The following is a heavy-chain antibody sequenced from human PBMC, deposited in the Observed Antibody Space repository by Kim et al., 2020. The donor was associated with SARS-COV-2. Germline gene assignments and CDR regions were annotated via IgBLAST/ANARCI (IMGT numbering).Heavy chain of an antibody. CDR3: ARHGGRNIARAGSVRRRRDYENDFQQAMDV. CDR2: SHYSGNT. CDR1: GGSISNYY. Sequence: SETLSLTCTVSGGSISNYYWSWIRQPPGKGLEWIGCSHYSGNTNYNPSLKSRVAISVDTSKNQFSLRLSSVTPADTAMYYCARHGGRNIARAGSVRRRRDYENDFQQAMDVWGQGTMVIVSS. J-gene: IGHJ6*02. V-gene: IGHV4-59*08. D-gene: IGHD3-10*01.